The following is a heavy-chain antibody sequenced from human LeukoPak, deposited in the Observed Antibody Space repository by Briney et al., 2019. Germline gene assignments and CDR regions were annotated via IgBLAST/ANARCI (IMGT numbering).Heavy chain of an antibody. CDR3: AKAPYGSGSYFFDY. D-gene: IGHD3-10*01. J-gene: IGHJ4*02. Sequence: PGGSLRLSCAASGFTFDDYAMHWVRQAPGKGLEWVSGISWNSDSIGYADSVKGRFTISRDNAKNSLYLQMNSLRAEDTALYYCAKAPYGSGSYFFDYWGQGTLVTVSS. CDR1: GFTFDDYA. V-gene: IGHV3-9*01. CDR2: ISWNSDSI.